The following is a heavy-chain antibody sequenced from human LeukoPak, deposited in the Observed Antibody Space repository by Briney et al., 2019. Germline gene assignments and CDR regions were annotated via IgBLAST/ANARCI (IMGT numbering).Heavy chain of an antibody. V-gene: IGHV3-30*18. D-gene: IGHD1-20*01. CDR1: GFTFSSYG. CDR2: ISYDGSNE. Sequence: GGSLRLSCAASGFTFSSYGMHWVRQAPGKGLEWVAVISYDGSNEYYADSVEGRFTISRDNSKNTLYLQMNSLRVEDTAVYYCAKGLISGTYNWNFDYWGQGTLVTVSS. CDR3: AKGLISGTYNWNFDY. J-gene: IGHJ4*02.